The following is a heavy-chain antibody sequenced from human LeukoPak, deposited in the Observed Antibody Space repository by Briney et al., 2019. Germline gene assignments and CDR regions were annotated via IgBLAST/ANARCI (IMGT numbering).Heavy chain of an antibody. V-gene: IGHV3-7*03. D-gene: IGHD3-22*01. CDR2: IKEDGSVK. CDR3: ATPLDYYDTSDSHQGGD. J-gene: IGHJ4*02. Sequence: GGSLRLSCTASGFIFSSHWMTWVRQSPGKGLEWVANIKEDGSVKYYVDSVKGRFTISRDNTKNALYLQMSSLRADDTAVYYCATPLDYYDTSDSHQGGDWGQGTLVTVSS. CDR1: GFIFSSHW.